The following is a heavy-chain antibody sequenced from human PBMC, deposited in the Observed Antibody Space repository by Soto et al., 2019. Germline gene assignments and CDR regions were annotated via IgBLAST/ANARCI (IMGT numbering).Heavy chain of an antibody. V-gene: IGHV3-13*05. CDR3: AREGTGGGFDI. CDR1: GFVFSSYD. CDR2: IANTGDP. Sequence: PGGSLRLSCAASGFVFSSYDMHWVRHTTGAGLEWVSVIANTGDPYYSDSVKGRFTISRDNAKNALYLQVNSLRVGDSAMYYCAREGTGGGFDIWGQGTKVTVSS. D-gene: IGHD1-1*01. J-gene: IGHJ3*02.